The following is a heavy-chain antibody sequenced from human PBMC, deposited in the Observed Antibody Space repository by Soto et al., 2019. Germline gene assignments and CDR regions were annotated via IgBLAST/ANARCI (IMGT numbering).Heavy chain of an antibody. CDR2: ISYDGSNK. V-gene: IGHV3-30*18. D-gene: IGHD4-17*01. J-gene: IGHJ6*03. CDR1: GFTFSSYG. Sequence: GGSLRLSCAASGFTFSSYGMHWVRQAPGKGLEWVAVISYDGSNKYYADSVKGRFTISRDNSKNTLYLQMNSLRAEDTAVFYCAKGPTVTNIYYYYYYMDVWGKGTTVTVSS. CDR3: AKGPTVTNIYYYYYYMDV.